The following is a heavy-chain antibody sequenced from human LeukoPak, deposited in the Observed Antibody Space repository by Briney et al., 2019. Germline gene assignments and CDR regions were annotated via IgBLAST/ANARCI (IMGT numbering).Heavy chain of an antibody. CDR2: ISASSSTI. J-gene: IGHJ4*02. CDR3: AREGPGDYVWGSSYFDY. V-gene: IGHV3-48*01. D-gene: IGHD3-16*01. Sequence: GGSLRLSCAASGFTFSTYSMNCVRQAPGKGLEWVSYISASSSTIYYADSVKGRFTISRDNAKNSLYLQMNSLRAEDTAVYYCAREGPGDYVWGSSYFDYWGQGTLVTVSS. CDR1: GFTFSTYS.